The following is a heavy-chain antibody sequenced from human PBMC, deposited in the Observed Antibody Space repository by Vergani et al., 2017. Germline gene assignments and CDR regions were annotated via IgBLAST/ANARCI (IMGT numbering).Heavy chain of an antibody. Sequence: QVQLVQSGAEVKKPGASVKVSCKVSGYTLTELSMHWVRQAPGKGLEWMGWINPNSGGTNYAQKFQGRVTMTRDTSISTAYMELSRLRSDDTAVYYCARALIAARTFDPWGQGTLVTVSS. CDR3: ARALIAARTFDP. D-gene: IGHD6-6*01. J-gene: IGHJ5*02. CDR2: INPNSGGT. CDR1: GYTLTELS. V-gene: IGHV1-2*02.